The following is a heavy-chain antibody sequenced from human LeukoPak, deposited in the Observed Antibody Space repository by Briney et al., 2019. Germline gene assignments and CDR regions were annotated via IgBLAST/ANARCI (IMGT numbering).Heavy chain of an antibody. J-gene: IGHJ4*02. D-gene: IGHD3-16*01. CDR3: ARDVKGGNFDY. V-gene: IGHV3-7*01. CDR2: IKPDGSEK. Sequence: GGSLRLSCAASGFSFSFYWMNWVRQAPGKGLEWVANIKPDGSEKYYVDSVKGRFTISRDNAKNSLYLQMNSLRVEDTAVYYCARDVKGGNFDYWGQGTLVTVSS. CDR1: GFSFSFYW.